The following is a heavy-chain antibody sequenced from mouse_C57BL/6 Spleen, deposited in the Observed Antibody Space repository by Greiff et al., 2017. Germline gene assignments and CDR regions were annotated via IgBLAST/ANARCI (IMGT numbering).Heavy chain of an antibody. D-gene: IGHD2-4*01. Sequence: VQLQQPGAELVKPGASVKLSCKASGYTFTSYWMHWVKQRPGQGLEWIGMIHPNSGSTNYNEKFKSKATLTVDKSSSTAYMQLSSLTSEDSAVYYCARGDYDGRGSWYFEVWGTGTTVTVSS. CDR1: GYTFTSYW. CDR2: IHPNSGST. V-gene: IGHV1-64*01. J-gene: IGHJ1*03. CDR3: ARGDYDGRGSWYFEV.